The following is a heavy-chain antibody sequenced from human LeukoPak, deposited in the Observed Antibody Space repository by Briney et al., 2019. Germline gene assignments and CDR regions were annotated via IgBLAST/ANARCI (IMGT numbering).Heavy chain of an antibody. Sequence: PGGSLRLSCAASGFTFSDYYMSWVRQAPGKGLEWVSAISGSGGSTYYADSVKGRFTISRDNSKNTLYLQMNSLRAEDTAVYYCAKRLSLRFDAFDIWGPGTMVTVSS. D-gene: IGHD3-3*01. J-gene: IGHJ3*02. CDR2: ISGSGGST. CDR1: GFTFSDYY. CDR3: AKRLSLRFDAFDI. V-gene: IGHV3-23*01.